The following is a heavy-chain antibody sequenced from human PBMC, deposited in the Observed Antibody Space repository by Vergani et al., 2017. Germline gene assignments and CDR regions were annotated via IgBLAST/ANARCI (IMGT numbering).Heavy chain of an antibody. V-gene: IGHV3-30*02. J-gene: IGHJ4*02. D-gene: IGHD2-21*02. CDR2: IRYDGSNK. Sequence: QVQLVESGGGVVQPGGSLRLSCAASGFTFSSYGMHWVRQAPGKGLEWVAFIRYDGSNKYYADSVKGRFTISRDNSKNTLYLQMNSLRAEYTAVYYCAKDLEGGYCGGDCHLENYWGQGTLVTVSS. CDR1: GFTFSSYG. CDR3: AKDLEGGYCGGDCHLENY.